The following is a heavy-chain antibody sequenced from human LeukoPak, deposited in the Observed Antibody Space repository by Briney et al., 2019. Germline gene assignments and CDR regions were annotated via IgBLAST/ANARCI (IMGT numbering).Heavy chain of an antibody. V-gene: IGHV4-39*01. CDR3: ARLLQKRYMDV. J-gene: IGHJ6*03. CDR2: IYYSGST. Sequence: KPSETLSLTCTVSGGSISSSSYYWGWIRQPPGKGLEWIGTIYYSGSTYYNPSLKSRVTISVDTSKNQFSLNLSSVTAADTAVYYCARLLQKRYMDVWGKGTTVTVSS. CDR1: GGSISSSSYY.